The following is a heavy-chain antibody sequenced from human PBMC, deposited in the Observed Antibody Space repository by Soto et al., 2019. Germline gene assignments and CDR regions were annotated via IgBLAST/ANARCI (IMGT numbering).Heavy chain of an antibody. CDR2: MNPNSGNT. Sequence: QVQLVQSGAEAKKPGASVKVSCKASGYTFTSYDINWVRQATGQGLEWMGWMNPNSGNTGYAQKFQGRVTMNRNTSISTAYMELSSLRSEDTAVYYCARGPGSWYYYYMDVCGKGTTVTVSS. D-gene: IGHD6-13*01. CDR1: GYTFTSYD. J-gene: IGHJ6*03. V-gene: IGHV1-8*01. CDR3: ARGPGSWYYYYMDV.